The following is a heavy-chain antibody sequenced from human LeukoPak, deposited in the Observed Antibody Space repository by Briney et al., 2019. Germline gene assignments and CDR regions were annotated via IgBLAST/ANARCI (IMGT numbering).Heavy chain of an antibody. V-gene: IGHV3-48*03. CDR3: AREMTYYDILTGNWNWFDP. CDR1: GFTFSSYE. CDR2: ISSSGSTI. J-gene: IGHJ5*02. Sequence: GGSLRLSCAASGFTFSSYEINWVRQAPGKGLEWVSYISSSGSTIYYADSVKGRFTISRDSAKNSLYLQMNSLRAEDTAVYYCAREMTYYDILTGNWNWFDPWGQGTLVTVSS. D-gene: IGHD3-9*01.